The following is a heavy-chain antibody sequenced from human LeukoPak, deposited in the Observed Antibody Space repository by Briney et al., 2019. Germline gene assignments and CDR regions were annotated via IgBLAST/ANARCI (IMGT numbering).Heavy chain of an antibody. Sequence: GGSLRLSCAASGFTFSSYGMHWVRQAPGKGLEWVAFIRYDGSNKYYADSVKGRFTISRDNSKNTLYLQMNSLRAEDTAVYYCATYSSGWYGGGYFDYWGQGTLVTVSS. CDR1: GFTFSSYG. CDR2: IRYDGSNK. CDR3: ATYSSGWYGGGYFDY. J-gene: IGHJ4*02. D-gene: IGHD6-19*01. V-gene: IGHV3-30*02.